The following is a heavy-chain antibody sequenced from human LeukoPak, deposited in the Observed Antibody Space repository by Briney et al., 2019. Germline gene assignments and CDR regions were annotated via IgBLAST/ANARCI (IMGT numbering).Heavy chain of an antibody. J-gene: IGHJ3*01. V-gene: IGHV3-23*01. Sequence: PGGSLRLSCAASGFTFSGSAMIWVRQAPGKGLEWVSAISDSGASTYFPDAVKGRFTISRDNSKNTLHLQMNSLRAEDTAVYYCAKVGGYGGYALDLWGQDTLLTVSS. D-gene: IGHD5-18*01. CDR3: AKVGGYGGYALDL. CDR1: GFTFSGSA. CDR2: ISDSGAST.